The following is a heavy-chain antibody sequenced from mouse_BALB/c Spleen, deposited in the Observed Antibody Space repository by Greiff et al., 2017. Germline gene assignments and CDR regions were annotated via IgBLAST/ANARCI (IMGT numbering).Heavy chain of an antibody. CDR2: ISSGSSTI. V-gene: IGHV5-17*02. CDR1: GFTFSSFG. D-gene: IGHD2-12*01. CDR3: ARFYDGGY. Sequence: EVQLVESGGGLVQPGGSRKLSCAASGFTFSSFGMHWVRQAPGKGLEWVAYISSGSSTIYYADTVKGRFTISRDNHKNTLFLQMTSLRSEDTAMYYCARFYDGGYWGQGTLVTVSA. J-gene: IGHJ3*02.